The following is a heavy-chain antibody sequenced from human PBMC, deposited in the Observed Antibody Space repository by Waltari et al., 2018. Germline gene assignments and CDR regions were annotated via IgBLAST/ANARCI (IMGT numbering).Heavy chain of an antibody. Sequence: QVPLQESGPGLGKPSETLSLTCTVSGGSISSYYLSWLRKPPGKGLEWIGYIYYSGSTNYNPALKSRVTISVDTSKNQFSLKLSSVTAADTAVYYCARAFYGDQYNWFDPWGQGTLVTVSS. CDR2: IYYSGST. CDR1: GGSISSYY. D-gene: IGHD4-17*01. CDR3: ARAFYGDQYNWFDP. J-gene: IGHJ5*02. V-gene: IGHV4-59*01.